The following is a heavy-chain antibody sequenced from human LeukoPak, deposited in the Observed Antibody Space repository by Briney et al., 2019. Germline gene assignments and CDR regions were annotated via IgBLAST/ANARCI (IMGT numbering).Heavy chain of an antibody. Sequence: PGGSLRLSCAASGFTFSSYGMHWVRQAPGKGLEWVAVIWYDGSNKYYADSVKGRFTISRDNSKNTLYLQMNSLRAEDTAVYYCARDRIAAAGKGNYFDYWGQGTLVTVSS. CDR2: IWYDGSNK. D-gene: IGHD6-13*01. CDR1: GFTFSSYG. V-gene: IGHV3-33*01. CDR3: ARDRIAAAGKGNYFDY. J-gene: IGHJ4*02.